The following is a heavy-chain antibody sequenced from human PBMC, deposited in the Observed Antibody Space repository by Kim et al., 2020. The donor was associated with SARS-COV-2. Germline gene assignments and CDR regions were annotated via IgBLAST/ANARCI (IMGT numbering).Heavy chain of an antibody. J-gene: IGHJ4*02. CDR3: VKDRGDSAH. CDR2: ISGSGTDT. Sequence: GGSLRLSCAVSGLTFNNYAMSWVRQAPGKGLEWVSTISGSGTDTYYADSVKGRFTISRDNSKTTLYLQVGSLRAADTAVYYCVKDRGDSAHWGQGALVTVSS. V-gene: IGHV3-23*01. D-gene: IGHD3-10*01. CDR1: GLTFNNYA.